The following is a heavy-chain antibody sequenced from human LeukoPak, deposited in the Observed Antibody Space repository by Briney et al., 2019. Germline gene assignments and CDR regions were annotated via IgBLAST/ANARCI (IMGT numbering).Heavy chain of an antibody. CDR2: IRYDGSNK. D-gene: IGHD5-18*01. J-gene: IGHJ6*02. CDR3: ARDLRVLAAMAYGMDV. Sequence: PGGSLRLSCAASGFTFSSYGMHWVRQAPGKGLEWVAVIRYDGSNKYYADSVKGRFTISRDNSKNTLYLQMNSLRAEDTAVYYCARDLRVLAAMAYGMDVWGQGTTVTVSS. CDR1: GFTFSSYG. V-gene: IGHV3-33*08.